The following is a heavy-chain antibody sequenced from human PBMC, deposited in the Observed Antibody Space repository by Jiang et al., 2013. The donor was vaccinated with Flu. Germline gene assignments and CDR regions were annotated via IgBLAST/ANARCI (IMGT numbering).Heavy chain of an antibody. Sequence: VQLVESGAEVKKPGESLKISCKGSGYSFTSYWIGWVRQMPGKGLEWMGIIYPDDSDARYSPSFEGQVTISADKSISTAYLQWSSLKAPDTAMYYCAVTNLSASSWCFDYWGQGTLVSVSS. CDR3: AVTNLSASSWCFDY. D-gene: IGHD6-13*01. V-gene: IGHV5-51*01. J-gene: IGHJ4*02. CDR1: GYSFTSYW. CDR2: IYPDDSDA.